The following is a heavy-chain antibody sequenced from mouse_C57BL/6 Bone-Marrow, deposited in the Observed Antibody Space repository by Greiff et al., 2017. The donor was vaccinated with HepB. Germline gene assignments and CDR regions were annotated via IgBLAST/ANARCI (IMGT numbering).Heavy chain of an antibody. V-gene: IGHV1-50*01. CDR2: IDPSDSYT. CDR1: GYTFTSYW. D-gene: IGHD2-4*01. J-gene: IGHJ1*03. Sequence: QVQLQQPGAELVKPGASVKLSCKASGYTFTSYWMQWVKQRPGQGLEWIGEIDPSDSYTNYNQKFKGKATLTVDTSSSTAYMQLSSLTSEDSAVYYCARDFDDCDWGWYFDVWGTGTTVTVSS. CDR3: ARDFDDCDWGWYFDV.